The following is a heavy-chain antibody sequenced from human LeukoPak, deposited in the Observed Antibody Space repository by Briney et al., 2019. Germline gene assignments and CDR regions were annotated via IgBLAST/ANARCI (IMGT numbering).Heavy chain of an antibody. J-gene: IGHJ4*02. CDR2: INQDGNSQ. D-gene: IGHD2-21*01. Sequence: GVSLRLSCEASGFAFSSYWASWVRQAPGKGLEWVANINQDGNSQNYVDSVRGRFTISKDNAKNSVYLQMNSLRAEDTAVYYCARSLWPEDYWGQGILVTVSS. CDR1: GFAFSSYW. V-gene: IGHV3-7*01. CDR3: ARSLWPEDY.